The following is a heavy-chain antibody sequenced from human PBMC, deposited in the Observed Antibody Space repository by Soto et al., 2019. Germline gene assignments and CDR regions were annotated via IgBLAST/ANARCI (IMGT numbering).Heavy chain of an antibody. CDR3: ERNRRETGDFDF. Sequence: QVQLVQSGAEVRKPGASVKVSCKASGYTFTTYDINWLRQARGQGLQWMGWMNPDSGTTGYAQTFQGRVTLTRDTSMNTAYMELSRLTYEDTAVYYCERNRRETGDFDFWGQGTLVTVSS. V-gene: IGHV1-8*01. D-gene: IGHD7-27*01. CDR1: GYTFTTYD. CDR2: MNPDSGTT. J-gene: IGHJ4*02.